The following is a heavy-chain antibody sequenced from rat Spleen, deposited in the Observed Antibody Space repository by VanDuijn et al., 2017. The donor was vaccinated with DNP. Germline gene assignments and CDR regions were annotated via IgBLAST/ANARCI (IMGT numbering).Heavy chain of an antibody. V-gene: IGHV5S10*01. J-gene: IGHJ1*01. CDR3: ATHHYYYSGYWYFDF. CDR1: GFTFSDYA. CDR2: IIYDGSST. D-gene: IGHD1-1*01. Sequence: EVQLVESGGGLVQPGNSLKLSCAASGFTFSDYAMAWVRQSPKKGLEWVATIIYDGSSTYYRESVKGRFTISRDNAKSTLYLQMDSLRSEDTATYYCATHHYYYSGYWYFDFWGPGTMVTVSS.